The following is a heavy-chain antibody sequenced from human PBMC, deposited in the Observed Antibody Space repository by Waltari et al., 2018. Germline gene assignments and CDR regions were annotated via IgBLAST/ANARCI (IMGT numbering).Heavy chain of an antibody. CDR3: ARLLGITNYYFDY. J-gene: IGHJ4*02. V-gene: IGHV4-39*01. D-gene: IGHD3-10*01. CDR2: IYYSGST. Sequence: QLQLQESGPGLVKPSETLSLTCTVSGGSISSSSYYWGWIRQPPGKGLEWIGSIYYSGSTYYNPSLKSRVTISVDTSKNQFSLKLSSVTAADTAVYYCARLLGITNYYFDYWGQGTLVTVSS. CDR1: GGSISSSSYY.